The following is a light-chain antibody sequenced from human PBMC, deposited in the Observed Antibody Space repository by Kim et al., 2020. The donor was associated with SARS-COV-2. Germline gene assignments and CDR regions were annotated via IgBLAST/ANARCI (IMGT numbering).Light chain of an antibody. CDR2: QDN. CDR1: KLGDKY. J-gene: IGLJ3*02. Sequence: SYEPTQPPSVSVSPGQTASITCSGDKLGDKYACWYQQKAGQSPVVVIYQDNKRPSGIPERFSGSNSGNTATLTISGTQAMDEADYYCQAWDTSSWVFGGGTQLTVL. CDR3: QAWDTSSWV. V-gene: IGLV3-1*01.